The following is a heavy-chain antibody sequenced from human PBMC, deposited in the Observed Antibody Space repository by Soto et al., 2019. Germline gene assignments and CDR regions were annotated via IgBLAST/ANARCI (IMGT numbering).Heavy chain of an antibody. CDR3: ARYYAESGSNKLDP. V-gene: IGHV4-61*01. CDR2: IYYTGNT. Sequence: QVQLQESGPGVVKPSDTLSVTCTVSGGSVSSRSHFWSWIRQPPGGGLQWIGYIYYTGNTNYSPSHKSRATLSVDTSRNQFSLRLTSVTAADTAIYYCARYYAESGSNKLDPWGQGTLVTVSS. D-gene: IGHD2-2*01. CDR1: GGSVSSRSHF. J-gene: IGHJ5*02.